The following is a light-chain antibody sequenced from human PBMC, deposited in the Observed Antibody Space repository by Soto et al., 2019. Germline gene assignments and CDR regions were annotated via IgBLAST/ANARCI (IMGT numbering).Light chain of an antibody. CDR3: QHYNNWPRT. V-gene: IGKV3-15*01. J-gene: IGKJ1*01. CDR1: QSVTNN. Sequence: EVVMTQSPATLSVSPGERATLSCRASQSVTNNLAWYQQKPGQAPRLLIYGASTRATGIPARFSGSGSGTEFTLTISSLQSEDFAVYYCQHYNNWPRTFGQGSKV. CDR2: GAS.